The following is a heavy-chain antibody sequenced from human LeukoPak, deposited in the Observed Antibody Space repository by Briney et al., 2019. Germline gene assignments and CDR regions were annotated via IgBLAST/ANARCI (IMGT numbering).Heavy chain of an antibody. J-gene: IGHJ6*02. CDR2: IWYDGSNK. CDR3: ARSPYYYGMDV. Sequence: GRSLRLSCAASGFTFSSYGMHWVRQAPGKGLEWVAVIWYDGSNKYYADSVKGRFTISRDNSKNTLYLQMNSLRAEGTAVYYCARSPYYYGMDVWGQGTTVTVSS. CDR1: GFTFSSYG. V-gene: IGHV3-33*01.